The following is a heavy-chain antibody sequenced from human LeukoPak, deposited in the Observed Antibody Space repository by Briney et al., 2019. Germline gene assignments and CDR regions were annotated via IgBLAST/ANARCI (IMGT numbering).Heavy chain of an antibody. CDR3: ARLYCSGGRCYLGHFDD. J-gene: IGHJ4*02. Sequence: SETLSLTCSVSGGPNNRSSYYWGWIRQPPGKGLEWIGSIYNSGSTYYSPSLKSRVAISVDMSNKQFSLKLSSVTAADTAVYYCARLYCSGGRCYLGHFDDWGQGTLVTVSS. CDR2: IYNSGST. V-gene: IGHV4-39*01. CDR1: GGPNNRSSYY. D-gene: IGHD2-15*01.